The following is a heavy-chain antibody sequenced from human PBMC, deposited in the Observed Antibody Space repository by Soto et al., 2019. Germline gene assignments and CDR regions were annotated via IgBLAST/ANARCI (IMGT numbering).Heavy chain of an antibody. V-gene: IGHV3-30*18. Sequence: QVQLVESGGGVVQPGRSLRLSCAASGFTFSNYGMHWVRQAPGKGLKWVAIISYDGDNEYYADSVRGRFTISRDNSKNTLYLQTNSLRHEDTAVYYCAKDGGPVYCNSPGCSAKHCDYWGQGTLVTVSS. CDR1: GFTFSNYG. CDR3: AKDGGPVYCNSPGCSAKHCDY. CDR2: ISYDGDNE. D-gene: IGHD2-2*01. J-gene: IGHJ4*02.